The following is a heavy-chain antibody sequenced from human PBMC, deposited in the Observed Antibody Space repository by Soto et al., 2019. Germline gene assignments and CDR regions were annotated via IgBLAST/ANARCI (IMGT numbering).Heavy chain of an antibody. CDR3: ARADPDASVGF. V-gene: IGHV4-59*11. J-gene: IGHJ4*02. CDR2: ISYSGSS. D-gene: IGHD3-16*01. Sequence: PSETLSLTCTVSGGSMSSHYWTWLRQPPGKGLEWIGYISYSGSSYYNPSLKSRGTISADTSRNQFSLRLTSVIAADTAVYFCARADPDASVGFWGQGTLVTVSS. CDR1: GGSMSSHY.